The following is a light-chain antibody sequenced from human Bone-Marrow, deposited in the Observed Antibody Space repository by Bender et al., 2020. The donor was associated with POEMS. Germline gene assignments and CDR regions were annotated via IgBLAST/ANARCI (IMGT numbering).Light chain of an antibody. CDR2: EDK. Sequence: NFVLTQPHSVSESPGKTVTISCTRSGGSISTNYVQWYQQRPGRAPTIVIYEDKQRPSGVPGRFPGSVDSSSNPADLTISGLTSEDEADYYCQSYEGAVVFGGGTQLTVL. J-gene: IGLJ7*01. V-gene: IGLV6-57*03. CDR1: GGSISTNY. CDR3: QSYEGAVV.